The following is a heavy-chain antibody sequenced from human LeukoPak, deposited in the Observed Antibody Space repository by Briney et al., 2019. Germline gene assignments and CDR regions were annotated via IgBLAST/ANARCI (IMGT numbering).Heavy chain of an antibody. Sequence: SETLSLTCSVSGDSITGYSWSWIRQPPGKGLEWIGYIYYSGSTNYNPSLKSRVTISVDTSKNQFSLKLSSVTAADTAVYYCARVSVVAGTCFDYWGQGTLVTVSS. J-gene: IGHJ4*02. V-gene: IGHV4-59*01. CDR3: ARVSVVAGTCFDY. CDR1: GDSITGYS. CDR2: IYYSGST. D-gene: IGHD6-19*01.